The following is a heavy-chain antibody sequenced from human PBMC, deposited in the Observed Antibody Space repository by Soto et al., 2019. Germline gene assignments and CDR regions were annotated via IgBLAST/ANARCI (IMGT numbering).Heavy chain of an antibody. V-gene: IGHV3-23*01. Sequence: EVQLLEYGGGLVQPGGSLRLSCAASGFTFSRYAMSWVSQAPGKGLEWVYTISGSGGSRFFADSVQGRFTISRDISQNTLYLQMNSLRVEDTAVYYCAKGEGYSVYESLDYWGQGTPVTVSS. CDR3: AKGEGYSVYESLDY. J-gene: IGHJ4*02. CDR1: GFTFSRYA. CDR2: ISGSGGSR. D-gene: IGHD5-12*01.